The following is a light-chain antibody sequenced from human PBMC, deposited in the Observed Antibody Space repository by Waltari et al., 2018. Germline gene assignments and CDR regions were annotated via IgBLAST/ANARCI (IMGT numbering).Light chain of an antibody. CDR2: AAS. J-gene: IGKJ4*01. V-gene: IGKV1-8*01. CDR1: QGISSY. Sequence: AIRITQSPSSLSASTGDRVTITCRASQGISSYFAWYQQKPGKAPKLLIYAASTLQSGVPSRFSGSGSGTDFTLTISCLQSEDFATYYCQQYYSYPPTFGGGTKVEIK. CDR3: QQYYSYPPT.